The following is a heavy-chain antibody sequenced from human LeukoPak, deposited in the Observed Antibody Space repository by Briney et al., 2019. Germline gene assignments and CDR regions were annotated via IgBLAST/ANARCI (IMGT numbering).Heavy chain of an antibody. D-gene: IGHD4-17*01. CDR3: ARGDYGRADP. CDR1: GYTFTGYY. J-gene: IGHJ5*02. Sequence: ASVKVSCKASGYTFTGYYMHWVRQAPGQGLEWMGWINPNSGGTNYAQKFQGRVTMSRDTSMSTAYMELNRLTTDDTAVYYCARGDYGRADPWGQGSLVTVSS. V-gene: IGHV1-2*02. CDR2: INPNSGGT.